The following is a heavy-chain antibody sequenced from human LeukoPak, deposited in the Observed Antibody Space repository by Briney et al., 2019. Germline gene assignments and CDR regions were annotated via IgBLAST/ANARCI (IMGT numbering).Heavy chain of an antibody. Sequence: GGSLRLSCAASGFTFSSYGMHWVRQAPGKGLEWVAVISYDGSNKYYADSVKGRFTISRDNSKNTLYLQMNSLRAEDTAVYYCAKDLRFLEWLTDYWGQGALVTVSS. J-gene: IGHJ4*02. V-gene: IGHV3-30*18. D-gene: IGHD3-3*01. CDR3: AKDLRFLEWLTDY. CDR1: GFTFSSYG. CDR2: ISYDGSNK.